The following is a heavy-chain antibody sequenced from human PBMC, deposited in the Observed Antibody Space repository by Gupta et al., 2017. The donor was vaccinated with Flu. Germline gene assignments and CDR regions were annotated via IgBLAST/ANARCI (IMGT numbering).Heavy chain of an antibody. J-gene: IGHJ4*02. D-gene: IGHD2-15*01. Sequence: GASVPDDYWSWIRQAPGKGLGWMGYIHHTGSTDYNPSLKPRVTISGDASKTHFSLKWTTVTAADSAGYFGARDNSPSRWFIWGPGTLVTVSS. CDR2: IHHTGST. CDR1: GASVPDDY. CDR3: ARDNSPSRWFI. V-gene: IGHV4-59*02.